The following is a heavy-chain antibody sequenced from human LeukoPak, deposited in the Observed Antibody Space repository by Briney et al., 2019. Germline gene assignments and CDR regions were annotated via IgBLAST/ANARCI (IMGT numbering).Heavy chain of an antibody. CDR1: GGSISYYF. J-gene: IGHJ3*02. V-gene: IGHV4-59*01. D-gene: IGHD3-9*01. Sequence: PSETLSLTCTVSGGSISYYFWSWIRQPPGKGLEWIAYIYYTGGTNYNPSLKSRVTISVDTSKNQFSLKLSSVTAADTAVYYCARYYDILTGYPDAFDIWGQGTMVTVSS. CDR3: ARYYDILTGYPDAFDI. CDR2: IYYTGGT.